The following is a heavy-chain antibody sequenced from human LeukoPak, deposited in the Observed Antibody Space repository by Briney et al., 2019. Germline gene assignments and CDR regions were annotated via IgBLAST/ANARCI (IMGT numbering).Heavy chain of an antibody. CDR2: ITISSNYI. Sequence: GGSLRLSCAASGFTFSNYNMNWVRQAPGKGLEWVSSITISSNYIYYADSVKGRFTISRDNAKNTLYLQMNSLRAEDTAVYYCARDRRYFDYWGQGTRVTVSS. CDR1: GFTFSNYN. V-gene: IGHV3-21*04. CDR3: ARDRRYFDY. J-gene: IGHJ4*02.